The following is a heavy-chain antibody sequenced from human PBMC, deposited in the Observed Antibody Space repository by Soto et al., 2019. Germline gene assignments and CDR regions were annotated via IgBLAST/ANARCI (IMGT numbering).Heavy chain of an antibody. CDR3: ARDMDYYYGLDV. J-gene: IGHJ6*02. CDR1: GGSISGHY. Sequence: QVQLQESGPGLVKPSETLSLTCTVSGGSISGHYWNWIRQPPRKGLKWIGYIYDSGSTTDNPSLKSRVTISVDTSKNQISLTLSSVSAADTAVYYCARDMDYYYGLDVWGQGTTVTVSS. D-gene: IGHD3-10*01. V-gene: IGHV4-59*11. CDR2: IYDSGST.